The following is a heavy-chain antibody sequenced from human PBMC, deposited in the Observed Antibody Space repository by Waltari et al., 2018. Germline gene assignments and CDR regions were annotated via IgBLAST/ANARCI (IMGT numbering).Heavy chain of an antibody. V-gene: IGHV3-23*04. CDR1: GFTISSYA. D-gene: IGHD3-22*01. CDR2: MSGSGGST. Sequence: EVQLVESGGGLVQPGGSLRLSCAASGFTISSYAMSWVRQAPGKGLEWVSAMSGSGGSTYYADSVKGRFTISRDNSKNTLYLQMNSLRAEDTAVYYCAKAINYYDSSGYLFDYWGQGTLVTVSS. CDR3: AKAINYYDSSGYLFDY. J-gene: IGHJ4*02.